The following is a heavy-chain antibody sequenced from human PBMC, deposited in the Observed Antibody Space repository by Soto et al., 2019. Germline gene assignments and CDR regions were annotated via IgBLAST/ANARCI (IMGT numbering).Heavy chain of an antibody. J-gene: IGHJ6*02. CDR2: ISGSGGST. Sequence: TASGFTFSSYAMSWVRQAPGKGLEWVSAISGSGGSTYYADSVKGRFTISRDNSKNTLYLQMNSLRAEDTAVYYYAKPLAFGPYYYYGMDVWGQGTTVTVSS. CDR1: GFTFSSYA. V-gene: IGHV3-23*01. D-gene: IGHD3-10*01. CDR3: AKPLAFGPYYYYGMDV.